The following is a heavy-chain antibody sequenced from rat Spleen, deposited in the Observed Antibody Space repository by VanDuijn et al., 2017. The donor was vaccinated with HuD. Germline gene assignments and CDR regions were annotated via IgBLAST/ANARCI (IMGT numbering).Heavy chain of an antibody. D-gene: IGHD1-6*01. J-gene: IGHJ3*01. CDR3: ARSQPYTPFAY. CDR1: GFPLSNYD. CDR2: IKGDGNT. V-gene: IGHV2-13*01. Sequence: QVQLKESGPGLVQPSQTLSLTCTVSGFPLSNYDVMWVRQPPGKGLEWMGVIKGDGNTDYISALKSRLSISRDTTKSQVYLKLSSLQTEDTATYYCARSQPYTPFAYWCQGTLVTVSS.